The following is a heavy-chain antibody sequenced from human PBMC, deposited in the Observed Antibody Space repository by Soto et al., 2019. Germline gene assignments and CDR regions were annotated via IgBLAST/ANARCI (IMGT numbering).Heavy chain of an antibody. J-gene: IGHJ4*02. Sequence: PGGSLRLSCAASGFTFSSYAMSWVRQAPGKGLEWVSAISGSGGSTYYADSVKGRFTISRDNSKNTLYLQMNSLRAEDTAVYYCAKDSLIMVARPYYFDYWGQGTLVTVSS. V-gene: IGHV3-23*01. D-gene: IGHD2-8*01. CDR2: ISGSGGST. CDR3: AKDSLIMVARPYYFDY. CDR1: GFTFSSYA.